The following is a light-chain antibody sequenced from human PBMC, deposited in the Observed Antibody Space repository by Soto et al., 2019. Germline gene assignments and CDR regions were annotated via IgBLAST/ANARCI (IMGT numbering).Light chain of an antibody. V-gene: IGKV1-5*03. CDR2: KAS. J-gene: IGKJ1*01. Sequence: DIQVTQSPSTLSASIGDRVTITCRASESVKSWLAWYQQKAGKAPKFLIYKASTLESGVPSRFSGSGSGTEFTLTISSLQPDDFATYYCQQYTTYPWTFGQGTKVDI. CDR1: ESVKSW. CDR3: QQYTTYPWT.